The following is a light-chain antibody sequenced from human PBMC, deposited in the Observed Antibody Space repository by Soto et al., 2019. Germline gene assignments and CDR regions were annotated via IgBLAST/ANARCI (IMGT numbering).Light chain of an antibody. CDR2: EVT. CDR1: SSDVGGYRY. V-gene: IGLV2-8*01. CDR3: SSYAGSNIHYV. Sequence: QSVLAQPPSASGSPGQSVTISCTGTSSDVGGYRYVSWYQQHPGKAPKLIIYEVTKRPSGVPDRFSGSKSGNTASLTVSGLQTEDEADYYCSSYAGSNIHYVFGTGTKVT. J-gene: IGLJ1*01.